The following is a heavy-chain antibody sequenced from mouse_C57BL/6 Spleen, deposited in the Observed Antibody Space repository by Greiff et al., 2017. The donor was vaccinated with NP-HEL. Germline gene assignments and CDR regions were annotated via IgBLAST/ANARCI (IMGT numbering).Heavy chain of an antibody. CDR2: ISSGSSTI. J-gene: IGHJ1*03. CDR1: GFTFSDYG. V-gene: IGHV5-17*01. Sequence: EVQLQQSGGGLVKPGGSLKLSCAASGFTFSDYGMHWVRQAPEKGLEWVAYISSGSSTIYYADTVKGRFTISRDNAKNTLFLQMTSLRSEDTAMYYCARDGRYFDVWGTGTTVTVSS. D-gene: IGHD1-2*01. CDR3: ARDGRYFDV.